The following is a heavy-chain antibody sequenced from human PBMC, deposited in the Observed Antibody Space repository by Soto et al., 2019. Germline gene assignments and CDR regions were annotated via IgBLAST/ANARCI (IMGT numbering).Heavy chain of an antibody. J-gene: IGHJ5*02. V-gene: IGHV3-13*01. CDR2: IGTAGDT. Sequence: GGSLRLSCAASGFTISSYDMHWVRQATGKGLEWVSSIGTAGDTYYPGSVKGRFTISRENAKNSLYLQMNSLRAEDTAVYYCASVQSGSPSRCDPWGQGTMGTVSS. D-gene: IGHD1-26*01. CDR3: ASVQSGSPSRCDP. CDR1: GFTISSYD.